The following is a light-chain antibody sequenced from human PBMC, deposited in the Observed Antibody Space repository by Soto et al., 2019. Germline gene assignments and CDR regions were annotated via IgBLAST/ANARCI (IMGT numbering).Light chain of an antibody. Sequence: EIVLTHSPGTLSLSPWEGAALSCRASQSVSTKFLAWYQQKPGQAPRLLIYGASSRATGIPDRFSGSGSGTDFTLTISRLEPEDFAVYYCQQYGSSPPITFGQGTRLEIK. CDR3: QQYGSSPPIT. V-gene: IGKV3-20*01. CDR1: QSVSTKF. CDR2: GAS. J-gene: IGKJ5*01.